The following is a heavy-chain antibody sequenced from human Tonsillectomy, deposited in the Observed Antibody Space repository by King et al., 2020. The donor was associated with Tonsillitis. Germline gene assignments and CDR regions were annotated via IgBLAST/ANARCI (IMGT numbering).Heavy chain of an antibody. D-gene: IGHD1-26*01. Sequence: VQLVESGGGLVKPGGSLRLSCAASGYTFSSYSMNWVRQSPGKGLEWVSSISSSSSYIFYADSVKGRFTISRDNAKNSLYLQMHRLRAEDTAVYYCARAGRTWDDFDIWGQGTMVTVSS. V-gene: IGHV3-21*01. CDR3: ARAGRTWDDFDI. CDR1: GYTFSSYS. J-gene: IGHJ3*02. CDR2: ISSSSSYI.